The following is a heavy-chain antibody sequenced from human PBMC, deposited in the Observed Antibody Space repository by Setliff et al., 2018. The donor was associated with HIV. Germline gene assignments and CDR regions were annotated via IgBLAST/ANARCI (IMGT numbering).Heavy chain of an antibody. J-gene: IGHJ4*02. CDR2: ISSSSGTI. D-gene: IGHD6-13*01. Sequence: GGSLRLSCAASGFTFSSYNMNWVRQVPGKGLEWVSFISSSSGTIYYADSVKGRFTISRDNAKNSLYLQMKSLRAEDTAVYYCARDRTFGSGFSSSSTDYWGQGTLVTVSS. V-gene: IGHV3-48*01. CDR3: ARDRTFGSGFSSSSTDY. CDR1: GFTFSSYN.